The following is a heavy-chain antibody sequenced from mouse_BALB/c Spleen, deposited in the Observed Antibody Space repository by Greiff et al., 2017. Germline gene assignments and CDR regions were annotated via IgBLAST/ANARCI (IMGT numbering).Heavy chain of an antibody. CDR1: GFTFSSYA. V-gene: IGHV5-9-3*01. CDR2: ISSGGSYT. Sequence: EVKVVESGGGLVKPGGSLKLSCAASGFTFSSYAMSWVRQTPEKRLEWVATISSGGSYTYYPDSVKGRFTISRDNAKNTLYLQMSSLRSEDTAMYYCASGDCDYWGQGTTLTVSS. J-gene: IGHJ2*01. CDR3: ASGDCDY.